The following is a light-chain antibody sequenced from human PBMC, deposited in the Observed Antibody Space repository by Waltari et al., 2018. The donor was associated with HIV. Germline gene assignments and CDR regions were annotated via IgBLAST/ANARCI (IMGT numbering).Light chain of an antibody. J-gene: IGLJ2*01. CDR3: QSYDSSLSGVI. V-gene: IGLV1-40*01. CDR1: SSHIGAGYA. Sequence: QSVLTQPPSVSGAPGQRVTISCTGSSSHIGAGYAVHWYQQLPGTAPKLLIYGNSDRPSVVPDRFSGSKSGTSASLAITGLQAEDEADYFCQSYDSSLSGVIFGGGTKLTVL. CDR2: GNS.